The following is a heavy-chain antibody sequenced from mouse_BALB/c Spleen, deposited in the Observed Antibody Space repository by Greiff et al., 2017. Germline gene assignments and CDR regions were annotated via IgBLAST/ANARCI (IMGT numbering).Heavy chain of an antibody. V-gene: IGHV6-6*01. CDR3: TRDRYDGGMDY. Sequence: EVKLMESGGGLVQPGGSMKISCTASGFTFTDAWMDWVRQSPEKGLEWVAEIRSKANNHASYYAETVKGRFTISRDDSKSCVYLQMNSLRAEDTDIYYCTRDRYDGGMDYWGQGTSVTVSS. CDR2: IRSKANNHAS. CDR1: GFTFTDAW. D-gene: IGHD2-14*01. J-gene: IGHJ4*01.